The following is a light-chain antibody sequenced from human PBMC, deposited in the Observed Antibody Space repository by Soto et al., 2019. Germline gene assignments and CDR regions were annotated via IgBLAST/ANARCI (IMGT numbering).Light chain of an antibody. CDR2: LEGSGSY. J-gene: IGLJ3*02. CDR3: ETWDSNFWV. CDR1: SGHSSYI. V-gene: IGLV4-60*02. Sequence: QLVLTQSSSASASPGSSVKLTCTLSSGHSSYIIAWHQQQPGKAPRYLMKLEGSGSYNKGSGVPDRFSGSSSGADRYLTISNLQFEDEADYYCETWDSNFWVFGGGTKLTVL.